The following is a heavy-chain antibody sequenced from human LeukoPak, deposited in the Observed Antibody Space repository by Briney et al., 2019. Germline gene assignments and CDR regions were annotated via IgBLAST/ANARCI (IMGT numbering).Heavy chain of an antibody. CDR1: GFXFSNYA. CDR3: ARAPESSSWYYFDY. Sequence: GGSLRLSCAASGFXFSNYAFHWVRQAPGKGLEYVSAISSNGGRTYYANSVKGRFTISRDNSKNTLYLQMGSLRDEDMAVYYCARAPESSSWYYFDYWGQGTLVTVSS. V-gene: IGHV3-64*01. J-gene: IGHJ4*02. CDR2: ISSNGGRT. D-gene: IGHD6-13*01.